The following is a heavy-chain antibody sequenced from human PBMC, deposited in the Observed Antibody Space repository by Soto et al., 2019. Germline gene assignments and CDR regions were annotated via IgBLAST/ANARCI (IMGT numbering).Heavy chain of an antibody. Sequence: ASVKVSCKASGYSFTNNDVTWVRQATGQGLEWMGWMNPGSGDTGYAQKFQGRVTMTRDISIATAYMELSSLRSDDTAIYYCARVATFGSLNWFDPWGQGTLVTVLL. J-gene: IGHJ5*02. V-gene: IGHV1-8*01. CDR2: MNPGSGDT. D-gene: IGHD3-16*01. CDR1: GYSFTNND. CDR3: ARVATFGSLNWFDP.